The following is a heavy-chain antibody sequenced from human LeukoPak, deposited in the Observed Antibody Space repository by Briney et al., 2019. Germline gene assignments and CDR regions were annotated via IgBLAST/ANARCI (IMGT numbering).Heavy chain of an antibody. CDR3: ARDDYYDSSGYRYYFDY. D-gene: IGHD3-22*01. V-gene: IGHV3-21*01. CDR2: ISSSSSYI. CDR1: GFTFSSYS. Sequence: GGSLRLSCAASGFTFSSYSMNWVRQAPGKGLEWVSSISSSSSYIYYADSVKGRFTISRDNAKNSLYLQMNSLRAEDTAVYYCARDDYYDSSGYRYYFDYWGQGTLVTVSS. J-gene: IGHJ4*02.